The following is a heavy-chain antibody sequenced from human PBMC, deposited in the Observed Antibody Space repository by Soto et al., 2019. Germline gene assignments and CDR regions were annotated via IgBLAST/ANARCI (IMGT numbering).Heavy chain of an antibody. CDR1: GGSISSYY. D-gene: IGHD4-4*01. CDR2: IYYSWST. Sequence: SETLSLTCTVSGGSISSYYWSWIRQPPGKGLEWIGYIYYSWSTNYNPSLKSRVTISVDTSKNQFSLNLSSVTAADTAVYYCARGIYSPAYYYMDVWGKGTTVTVS. CDR3: ARGIYSPAYYYMDV. V-gene: IGHV4-59*01. J-gene: IGHJ6*03.